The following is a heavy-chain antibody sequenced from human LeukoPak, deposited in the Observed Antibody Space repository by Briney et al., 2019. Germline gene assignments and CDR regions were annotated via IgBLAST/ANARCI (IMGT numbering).Heavy chain of an antibody. J-gene: IGHJ4*02. CDR3: ARRSGNYIRADF. D-gene: IGHD3-10*02. V-gene: IGHV5-10-1*01. Sequence: GESLKISCKASGYSFTNYWINWERLVPGKGLEWMGRIDPSDSGITYSPSLQGHVTISADKSISTAYLQWTSLKASDTGMHYCARRSGNYIRADFWGQGTLVTVSS. CDR2: IDPSDSGI. CDR1: GYSFTNYW.